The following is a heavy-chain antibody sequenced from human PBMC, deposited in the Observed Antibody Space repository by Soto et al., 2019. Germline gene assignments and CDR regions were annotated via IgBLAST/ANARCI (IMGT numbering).Heavy chain of an antibody. CDR1: GFTFSSYS. J-gene: IGHJ5*02. V-gene: IGHV3-21*01. CDR2: ISSRNNDM. CDR3: ARDVNGGFCGA. Sequence: EVQLVESGGGLVKPGGSLRLSCAASGFTFSSYSMNWVRQAPGKGLEWVSTISSRNNDMYYVDSVKGRFTISRDNARNSVYLQMNSLRADDTAVYYCARDVNGGFCGAWCQGTLVTVSS. D-gene: IGHD2-21*01.